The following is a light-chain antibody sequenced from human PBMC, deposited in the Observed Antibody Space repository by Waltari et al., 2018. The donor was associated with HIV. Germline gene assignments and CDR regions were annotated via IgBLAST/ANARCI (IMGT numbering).Light chain of an antibody. Sequence: DIVMTQSPDSLAVSLGERATINCKSSQNILYSSNNKNFLSWYQQKPGQPPKLLIYWASTRESGVPDRFSGSGSGTDFTLTISSLQAEDVAVYYCQQYYTTPLTFG. J-gene: IGKJ4*01. CDR2: WAS. V-gene: IGKV4-1*01. CDR3: QQYYTTPLT. CDR1: QNILYSSNNKNF.